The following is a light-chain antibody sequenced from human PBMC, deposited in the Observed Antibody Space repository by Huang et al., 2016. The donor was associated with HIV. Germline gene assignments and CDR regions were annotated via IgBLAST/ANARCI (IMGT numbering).Light chain of an antibody. CDR3: QQSFASPPT. CDR2: TSS. J-gene: IGKJ1*01. V-gene: IGKV1-39*01. Sequence: DIQMTQSPSSLSAFVKDRVIITCRASQNISRYLNWYQQRQGNAPKLLIYTSSRLQSGVPSRVGCGGSVTEFPLNISRLQPEDFATYYCQQSFASPPTFGQGTKVEL. CDR1: QNISRY.